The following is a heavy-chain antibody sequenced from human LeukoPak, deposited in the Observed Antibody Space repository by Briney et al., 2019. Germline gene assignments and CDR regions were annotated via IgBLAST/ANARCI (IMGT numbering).Heavy chain of an antibody. D-gene: IGHD1-26*01. CDR1: GYTFTSYY. CDR2: INPSAGST. CDR3: ARGGPIVGRNWGHYFDY. Sequence: ASVRVSCKASGYTFTSYYIHWVRQAPGQRLEWMGIINPSAGSTSYAQKFQGRVTMTRDTSTSTVYMELSSLRSEDTAVYYCARGGPIVGRNWGHYFDYWGQGPLVTVSS. J-gene: IGHJ4*02. V-gene: IGHV1-46*01.